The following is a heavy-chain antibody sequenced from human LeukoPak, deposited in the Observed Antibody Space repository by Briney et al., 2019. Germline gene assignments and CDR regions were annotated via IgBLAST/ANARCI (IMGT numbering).Heavy chain of an antibody. CDR3: ARETPGDIVATQDYGMDV. J-gene: IGHJ6*02. V-gene: IGHV3-33*01. D-gene: IGHD5-12*01. CDR2: IWYDGSNK. CDR1: GFTFSSYG. Sequence: GGSLRLSCAASGFTFSSYGMHWVRQAPGKGLEWVAVIWYDGSNKYYADSVKGRFTISRDNSKNTLYLQMNSLRAEDTAVYYCARETPGDIVATQDYGMDVWGQGTTVTVSS.